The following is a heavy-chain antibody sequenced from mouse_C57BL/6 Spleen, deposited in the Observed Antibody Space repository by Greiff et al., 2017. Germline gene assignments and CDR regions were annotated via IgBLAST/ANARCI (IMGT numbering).Heavy chain of an antibody. CDR2: ISYSGST. CDR1: GYSITSGYD. Sequence: VQLKESGPGMVKPSQSLSLTCTVTGYSITSGYDWHWIRHFPGNKLEWMGYISYSGSTNYNPSLKSRISITHDTSKNHFFLKLNSVTTEDTATYCCARTVVAPYWYFDVWGTGTTVTVSS. D-gene: IGHD1-1*01. CDR3: ARTVVAPYWYFDV. J-gene: IGHJ1*03. V-gene: IGHV3-1*01.